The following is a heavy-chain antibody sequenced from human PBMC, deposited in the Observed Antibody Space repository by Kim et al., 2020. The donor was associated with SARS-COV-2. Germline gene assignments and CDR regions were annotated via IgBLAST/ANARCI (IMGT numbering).Heavy chain of an antibody. J-gene: IGHJ4*02. CDR2: ISWNSGSI. D-gene: IGHD5-18*01. CDR1: GFTFGDYA. V-gene: IGHV3-9*01. CDR3: AKDGEYTAKYLKSHYFDY. Sequence: GGSLRLSCAASGFTFGDYAMHWVRQAPGKGLEWVSGISWNSGSIGYADSVKGRFTISRDNAKNSLYLQMNSLRAEDTALYYCAKDGEYTAKYLKSHYFDYWGQGTLVTVSS.